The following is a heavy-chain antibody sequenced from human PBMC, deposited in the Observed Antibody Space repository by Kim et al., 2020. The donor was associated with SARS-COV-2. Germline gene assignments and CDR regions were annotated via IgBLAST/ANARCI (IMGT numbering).Heavy chain of an antibody. CDR2: ISYDGSNK. Sequence: GGSLRLSCAASGFTFSSYGMHWVRQAPGKGLEWVAVISYDGSNKYYADSVKGRFTISRDNSKNTLYLQMNSLRAEDTAVYYCARDDDRSGSWGYWGQGTLVTVSS. CDR3: ARDDDRSGSWGY. CDR1: GFTFSSYG. J-gene: IGHJ4*02. D-gene: IGHD3-10*01. V-gene: IGHV3-33*05.